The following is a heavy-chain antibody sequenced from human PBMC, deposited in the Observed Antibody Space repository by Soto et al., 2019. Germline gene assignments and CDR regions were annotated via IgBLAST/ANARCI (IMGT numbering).Heavy chain of an antibody. CDR3: ARGFPAAPLLT. D-gene: IGHD2-2*01. J-gene: IGHJ4*02. CDR2: INYNGST. V-gene: IGHV4-34*01. CDR1: GGSFSGYY. Sequence: SETLSFTCAVYGGSFSGYYCSWIRQPPGKGLEWIGEINYNGSTNYNPSLKSRVTILVDTSKKQFSLKLSSATAADTALYYCARGFPAAPLLTWGQGTLVTVSS.